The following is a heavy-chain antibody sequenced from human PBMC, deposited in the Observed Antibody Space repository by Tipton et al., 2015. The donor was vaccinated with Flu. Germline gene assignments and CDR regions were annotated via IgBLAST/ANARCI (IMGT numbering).Heavy chain of an antibody. V-gene: IGHV4-59*01. CDR2: IYYSGKS. D-gene: IGHD6-13*01. J-gene: IGHJ4*02. Sequence: TLSLTCTVSGGSISSFYWNWIRQPPGKGLEWIGYIYYSGKSNYNPSLKSRVTMSVDTSKNQVSLNLSSVTAADTAVYYCAKWSSSWWSFDYWGQGALVTVPS. CDR3: AKWSSSWWSFDY. CDR1: GGSISSFY.